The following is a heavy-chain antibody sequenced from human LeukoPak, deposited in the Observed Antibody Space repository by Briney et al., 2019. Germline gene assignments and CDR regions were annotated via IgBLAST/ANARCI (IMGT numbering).Heavy chain of an antibody. CDR2: ISYDGSNK. Sequence: GGSLRLSCAGSGFTFSSSAMHWVRQAPGKGLERVAVISYDGSNKYYADSVKGRFTISRDNSKNTLYLQMNSLRAEDTAVYYCARVVVAATLYYFDYWGQGTLVTVSS. V-gene: IGHV3-30-3*01. D-gene: IGHD2-15*01. CDR3: ARVVVAATLYYFDY. J-gene: IGHJ4*02. CDR1: GFTFSSSA.